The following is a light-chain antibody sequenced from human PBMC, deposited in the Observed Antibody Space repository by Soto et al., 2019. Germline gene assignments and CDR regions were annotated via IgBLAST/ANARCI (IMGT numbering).Light chain of an antibody. V-gene: IGKV3-11*01. J-gene: IGKJ4*01. Sequence: EIVLTQSPATLSLSPGERATLSCRASQSVCNYLAWFQQKPGQPPRLLISDASNRATGIPERFSGSGSGTDFTLTIASLEPEDFAVYYCYQSSNWPLTFGGGTKVEIK. CDR2: DAS. CDR1: QSVCNY. CDR3: YQSSNWPLT.